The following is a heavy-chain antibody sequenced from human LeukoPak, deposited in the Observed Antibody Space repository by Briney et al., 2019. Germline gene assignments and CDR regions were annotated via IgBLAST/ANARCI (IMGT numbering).Heavy chain of an antibody. J-gene: IGHJ4*02. Sequence: PGRSLRLSCTGSGFTFGDYGRSWVRQAPGKGLEWVGFIRSKAYGGTTEYAASVKGRFTISRDDSKSIAYLQMNSLKTEDTAVYYCSNSYCGGDCYSGGYFDYWGQGTLVTVSS. CDR3: SNSYCGGDCYSGGYFDY. V-gene: IGHV3-49*04. CDR2: IRSKAYGGTT. D-gene: IGHD2-21*02. CDR1: GFTFGDYG.